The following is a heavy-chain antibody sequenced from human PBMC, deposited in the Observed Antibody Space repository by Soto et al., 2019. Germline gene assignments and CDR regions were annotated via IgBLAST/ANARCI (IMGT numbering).Heavy chain of an antibody. V-gene: IGHV3-33*01. J-gene: IGHJ4*02. CDR2: IWYDGSNK. Sequence: GGSLRLSCAASGFTFSSYGMHWVRQAPGKGLEWVAVIWYDGSNKYYADSVKGRFTISRDNSKNTLYLQMNSLRAEDTAVYYCAREGRQQLAYLGFDYWGQGTLVTVSS. CDR3: AREGRQQLAYLGFDY. CDR1: GFTFSSYG. D-gene: IGHD6-13*01.